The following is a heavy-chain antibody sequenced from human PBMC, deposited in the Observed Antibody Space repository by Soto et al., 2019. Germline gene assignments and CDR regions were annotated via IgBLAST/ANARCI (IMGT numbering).Heavy chain of an antibody. CDR3: AGTFYYDSSGYPF. CDR2: IYYSGST. J-gene: IGHJ4*02. Sequence: SETLSLTCTVSGGSISSSSYYWGWIRQPPWKGPEWLGSIYYSGSTYYNPSLKSRVTISVDTSKNQFSLKLNSVTAADTAVYYCAGTFYYDSSGYPFWGQGXLVTVSS. CDR1: GGSISSSSYY. D-gene: IGHD3-22*01. V-gene: IGHV4-39*01.